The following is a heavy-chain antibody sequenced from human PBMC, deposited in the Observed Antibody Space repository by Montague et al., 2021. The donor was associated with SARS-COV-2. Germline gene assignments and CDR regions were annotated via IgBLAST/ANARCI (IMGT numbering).Heavy chain of an antibody. V-gene: IGHV4-4*02. CDR3: ARAMIVVTRDI. Sequence: SETLSLTCSVSGGSISTSYWWCWVRQPPGKRQEWIGVFSHSGNTNYHSCVRSRVTIVLDKSKHQFSLKLTSVTAADAAVYYCARAMIVVTRDIWGRGTKVIVST. J-gene: IGHJ3*02. CDR1: GGSISTSYW. D-gene: IGHD3-22*01. CDR2: FSHSGNT.